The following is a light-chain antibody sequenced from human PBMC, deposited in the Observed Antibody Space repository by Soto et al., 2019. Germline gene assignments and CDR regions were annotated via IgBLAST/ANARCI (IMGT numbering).Light chain of an antibody. CDR3: QQYSSYSKT. J-gene: IGKJ1*01. Sequence: DIQMTQSPSTLSASVGDRLTITCRASQSISSWLAWYQQRPGKAPKLLIFDASSLESGVPSRFSGSGSGTEFTLTISSLQPDDFVTYYCQQYSSYSKTFGQGTKVDIK. V-gene: IGKV1-5*01. CDR1: QSISSW. CDR2: DAS.